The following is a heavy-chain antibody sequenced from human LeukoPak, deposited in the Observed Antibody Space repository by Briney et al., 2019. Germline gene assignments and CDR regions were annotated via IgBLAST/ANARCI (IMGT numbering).Heavy chain of an antibody. V-gene: IGHV3-48*02. CDR3: ARDHSSTY. Sequence: PGGSLRLSCAASGFTFSSSSMNWVRQAPGKGLEWVSYISSSGYTIYYADSVKGRFTISRDNAKNSLYLQMDSLSDEDTAVYYCARDHSSTYWGQGTLVTVSS. CDR2: ISSSGYTI. D-gene: IGHD2-21*01. J-gene: IGHJ4*02. CDR1: GFTFSSSS.